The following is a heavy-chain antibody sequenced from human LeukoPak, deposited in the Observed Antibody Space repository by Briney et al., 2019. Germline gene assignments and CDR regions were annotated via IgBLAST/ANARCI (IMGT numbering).Heavy chain of an antibody. V-gene: IGHV3-7*01. Sequence: GGSLRLSCAASGFTFSDYWMSWVRQAPGKGLEWVANIKHDGSEKYYVDSVKGRFTISRDNAKTSLYLQMNSLRAEDTAMYYCARGRTSSWFIPLYFDYWGQGTLVTVSS. D-gene: IGHD6-13*01. CDR3: ARGRTSSWFIPLYFDY. CDR1: GFTFSDYW. CDR2: IKHDGSEK. J-gene: IGHJ4*02.